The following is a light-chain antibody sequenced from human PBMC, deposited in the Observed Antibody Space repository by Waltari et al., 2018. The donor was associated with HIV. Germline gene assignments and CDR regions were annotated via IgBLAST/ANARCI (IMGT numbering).Light chain of an antibody. CDR3: QHYNSYTALT. J-gene: IGKJ4*01. Sequence: QMTQSPSTLSASVGDRVTITCRASQSISTWLAWYQHKPGSAPKLLIYKASTLVSGVPSRFSGDGSGTEFTLTISSLQPEDFATYFCQHYNSYTALTFGGGTMVEIK. V-gene: IGKV1-5*03. CDR2: KAS. CDR1: QSISTW.